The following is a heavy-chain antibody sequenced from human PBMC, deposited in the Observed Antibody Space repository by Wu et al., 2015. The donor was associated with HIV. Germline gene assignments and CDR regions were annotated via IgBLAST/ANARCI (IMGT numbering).Heavy chain of an antibody. CDR1: GYTFTAYY. Sequence: QVQLVQSGADVKRPGASMRVSCKTSGYTFTAYYIHWVRQAPGQGLEWMGWINPKSGGPNYAQKFQGRVTMTRDTSLNTAYLDLRRLRSDDTAVYYCARDSQYHDPGTYHSQIKYYYYGMDVWDQGP. J-gene: IGHJ6*02. V-gene: IGHV1-2*02. D-gene: IGHD3-10*01. CDR3: ARDSQYHDPGTYHSQIKYYYYGMDV. CDR2: INPKSGGP.